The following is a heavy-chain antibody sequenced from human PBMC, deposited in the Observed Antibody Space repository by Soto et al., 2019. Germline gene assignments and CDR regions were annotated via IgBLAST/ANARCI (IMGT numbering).Heavy chain of an antibody. D-gene: IGHD3-3*01. J-gene: IGHJ6*03. CDR2: ISAGGRTT. CDR3: AKANVLRFLEWYYYYMDV. CDR1: GFTFNTCS. Sequence: GGSLRLSCAASGFTFNTCSMSWVRQAPGKGLEWVSVISAGGRTTYYADSVKGRFTISRDNSKNTVYLQMNSLRAEDTAVYYCAKANVLRFLEWYYYYMDVWGKGTTVTVSS. V-gene: IGHV3-23*01.